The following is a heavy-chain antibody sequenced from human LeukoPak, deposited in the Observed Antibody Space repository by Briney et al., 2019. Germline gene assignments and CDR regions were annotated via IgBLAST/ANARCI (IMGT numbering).Heavy chain of an antibody. V-gene: IGHV1-46*01. D-gene: IGHD3-16*01. CDR1: GYTFTSYY. CDR3: AREGSGITFKD. Sequence: GASVKVSCKASGYTFTSYYMHWVRQAPGQGLEWMGIINPSGGSASYAQKFQGRVTMTRDTSTSTVYMELSSLRSEDTAVYYCAREGSGITFKDWGRGTLVTVSS. J-gene: IGHJ4*02. CDR2: INPSGGSA.